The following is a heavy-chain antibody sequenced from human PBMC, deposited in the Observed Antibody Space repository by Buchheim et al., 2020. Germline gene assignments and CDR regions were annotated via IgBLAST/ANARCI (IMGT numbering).Heavy chain of an antibody. CDR2: IWYDGSNK. CDR1: GFTFSSYG. D-gene: IGHD2-2*01. Sequence: QVQLVESGGGVVQPGRSLRLSCAASGFTFSSYGMHWVRQAPGKGLEWVAVIWYDGSNKYYAASVKGRLPIPRDNSKNTLYLQMNSLRAEDTAVYYCAKDRTCSSTSCHGYYYYGMDVWGQGTT. J-gene: IGHJ6*02. V-gene: IGHV3-33*06. CDR3: AKDRTCSSTSCHGYYYYGMDV.